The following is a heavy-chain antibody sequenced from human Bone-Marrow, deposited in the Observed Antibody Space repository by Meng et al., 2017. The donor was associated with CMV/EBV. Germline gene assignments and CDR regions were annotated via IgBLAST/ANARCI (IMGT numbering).Heavy chain of an antibody. CDR3: AIIAAAWRDY. V-gene: IGHV3-30*14. J-gene: IGHJ4*02. CDR1: GFTFSSYA. CDR2: ISYDGSNK. D-gene: IGHD6-13*01. Sequence: GESLKISCAASGFTFSSYAMHWVRQAPGKGLEWVAVISYDGSNKYYADSVKGRFTISRDNSKNTLYLQMNSLRAEDTAVYYCAIIAAAWRDYWGQGTLVTVSS.